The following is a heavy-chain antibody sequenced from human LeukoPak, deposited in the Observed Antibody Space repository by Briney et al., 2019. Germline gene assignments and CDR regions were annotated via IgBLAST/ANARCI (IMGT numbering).Heavy chain of an antibody. CDR3: ARDPALEGTEDYRDFGGVESVDAFDV. J-gene: IGHJ3*01. V-gene: IGHV1-69*10. CDR1: GYTFTSYD. CDR2: VIPMFDVT. Sequence: ASVKVSCKASGYTFTSYDINWVRQATGQGLEWMGRVIPMFDVTDYAQKFQGRVTITADTSTGTAYMELSSLISDDTAMYYCARDPALEGTEDYRDFGGVESVDAFDVWGQGTMVTVFS. D-gene: IGHD4-23*01.